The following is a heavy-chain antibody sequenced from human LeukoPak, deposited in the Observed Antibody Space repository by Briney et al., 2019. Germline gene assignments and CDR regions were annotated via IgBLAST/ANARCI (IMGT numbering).Heavy chain of an antibody. CDR1: GGTFSSYA. J-gene: IGHJ5*02. CDR2: IIPIFGTA. D-gene: IGHD6-13*01. Sequence: ASVKVSCKASGGTFSSYAISWVRQAPGQGLEWMGGIIPIFGTANYAQKFQGRVTITADESTSTAYMELSSLRSEDTAVYYCARDHSGAAAGKYWFDPWGQGTLVTVSS. CDR3: ARDHSGAAAGKYWFDP. V-gene: IGHV1-69*13.